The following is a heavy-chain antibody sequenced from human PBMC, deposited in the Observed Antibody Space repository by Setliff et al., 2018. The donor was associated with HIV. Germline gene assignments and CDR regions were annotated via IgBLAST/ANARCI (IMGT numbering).Heavy chain of an antibody. J-gene: IGHJ6*02. CDR2: IYTSGST. V-gene: IGHV4-61*02. CDR1: GVSISSGTYY. CDR3: AKDQGCSRTSCYGNYYYGMDV. D-gene: IGHD2-2*01. Sequence: PSETLSLTCTVSGVSISSGTYYWSWVRQPAGKGLEWIGRIYTSGSTNYNPSLKSRVSISVDTSKNQFSLKLSSVTAADTAVYYCAKDQGCSRTSCYGNYYYGMDVWGQGTTVTVSS.